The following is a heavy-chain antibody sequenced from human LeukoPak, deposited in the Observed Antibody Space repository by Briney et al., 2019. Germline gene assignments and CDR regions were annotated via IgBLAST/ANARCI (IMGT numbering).Heavy chain of an antibody. CDR3: ARNRPSNWNHDLPWAFDI. Sequence: AAVKVSCKASGYTFTSYGISWVRQAPGQGLEWMGWISAYNGNTNYAQKLQGRVTMTTDTSTSTAYMELRSLRSDDTAVYYCARNRPSNWNHDLPWAFDIGGEGTMVTVSS. V-gene: IGHV1-18*01. CDR1: GYTFTSYG. D-gene: IGHD1-14*01. J-gene: IGHJ3*02. CDR2: ISAYNGNT.